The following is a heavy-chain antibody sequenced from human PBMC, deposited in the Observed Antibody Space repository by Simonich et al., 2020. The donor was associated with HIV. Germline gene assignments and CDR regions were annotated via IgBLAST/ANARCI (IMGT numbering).Heavy chain of an antibody. D-gene: IGHD6-13*01. CDR1: GASFSGYY. Sequence: QVQLQQWGAGLLKPSETLSLTCAVYGASFSGYYWSWIRQPPGKGLEWIGEIHHSGSTNYNPSLKSRVTVSGDTSKSQFSLKLRSVTAADTAVYYCARLTAAGGSNQLDYWGQGTLVTVSS. CDR2: IHHSGST. V-gene: IGHV4-34*01. CDR3: ARLTAAGGSNQLDY. J-gene: IGHJ4*02.